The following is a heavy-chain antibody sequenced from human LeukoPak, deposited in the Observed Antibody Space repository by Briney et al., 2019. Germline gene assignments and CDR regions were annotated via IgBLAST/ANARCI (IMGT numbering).Heavy chain of an antibody. CDR2: IIPIFGTA. V-gene: IGHV1-69*05. J-gene: IGHJ3*02. D-gene: IGHD3-22*01. CDR1: GGTFSSYA. CDR3: ARGTMIAPEAFDI. Sequence: ASVKVSCKASGGTFSSYAISWVRQAPGQGLEWMGRIIPIFGTANYAQKFQGRVTITTDESTSTAYMELSSLRSEDTAVYYCARGTMIAPEAFDIWGQGTMVTVSS.